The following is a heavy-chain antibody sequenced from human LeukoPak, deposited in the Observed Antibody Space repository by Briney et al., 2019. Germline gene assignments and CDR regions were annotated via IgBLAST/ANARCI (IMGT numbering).Heavy chain of an antibody. CDR1: GFTFSDYS. J-gene: IGHJ6*02. V-gene: IGHV3-21*01. Sequence: PGGSLRLSCAASGFTFSDYSMNWVRQAPGKGLEWVSSISAGSNYIYYGDSVKGRFTISRDNAKNSLYLQMSSLRAEDTAVYYCARDLVIPSKYYYYGMDVWGQGTTVTVSS. D-gene: IGHD3-9*01. CDR2: ISAGSNYI. CDR3: ARDLVIPSKYYYYGMDV.